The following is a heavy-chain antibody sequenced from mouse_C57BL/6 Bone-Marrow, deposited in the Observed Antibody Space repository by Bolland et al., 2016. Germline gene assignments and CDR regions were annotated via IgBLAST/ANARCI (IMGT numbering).Heavy chain of an antibody. CDR2: INPNNGGT. V-gene: IGHV1-26*01. J-gene: IGHJ4*01. CDR3: ARGGLLLAMDY. Sequence: DINPNNGGTSYNQKFKGKATLTVDKSSSTAYMELRSLTSEDSAVYYCARGGLLLAMDYWGQGTS. D-gene: IGHD2-3*01.